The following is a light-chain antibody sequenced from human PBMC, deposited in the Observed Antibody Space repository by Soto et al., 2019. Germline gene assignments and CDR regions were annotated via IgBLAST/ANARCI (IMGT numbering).Light chain of an antibody. Sequence: EIVLTQSPGTPSLSPGERATLSCGTSQPVSSDYLAWYQQKPGQAPRLLMYGAFKRATGIPARFSGSGSGTDFTLTISRLEPEDFAVYYCQQYGSSPYNFGQGTKLEI. CDR1: QPVSSDY. J-gene: IGKJ2*01. CDR3: QQYGSSPYN. CDR2: GAF. V-gene: IGKV3-20*01.